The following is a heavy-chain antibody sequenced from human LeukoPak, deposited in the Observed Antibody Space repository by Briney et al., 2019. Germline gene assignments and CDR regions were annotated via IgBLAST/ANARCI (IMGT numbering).Heavy chain of an antibody. CDR1: GFTFSNYG. J-gene: IGHJ4*02. Sequence: PGGSLRLSCAASGFTFSNYGMHWVRQAPGKGLEWVALISYDGSNKYFADSVKGRFTISRDNSKNTLYLQMHSLRAEDTAVYYCARDDRTFDYWGQGTLVTVSS. CDR3: ARDDRTFDY. CDR2: ISYDGSNK. V-gene: IGHV3-30*03.